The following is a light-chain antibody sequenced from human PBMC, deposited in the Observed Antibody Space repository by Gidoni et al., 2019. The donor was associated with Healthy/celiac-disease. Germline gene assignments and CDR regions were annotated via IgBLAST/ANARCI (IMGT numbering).Light chain of an antibody. CDR1: SSAVGGYNY. CDR3: SSYAGSNNFGRGV. Sequence: QSALTQPPSASGPPGQSVPISCTGTSSAVGGYNYVSWYHQHPGKAPKLMIYEVSKRPSGVPDRFSGSKSGNTASLTVSGLRAEDEADYYCSSYAGSNNFGRGVFGGGTKLTVL. J-gene: IGLJ3*02. CDR2: EVS. V-gene: IGLV2-8*01.